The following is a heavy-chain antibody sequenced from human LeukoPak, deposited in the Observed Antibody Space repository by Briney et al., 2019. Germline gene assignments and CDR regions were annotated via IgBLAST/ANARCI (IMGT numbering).Heavy chain of an antibody. CDR1: GYTFTGYY. V-gene: IGHV1-2*02. CDR3: ARAAYYYDSSGYWRKGFDY. Sequence: ASVKVCCKASGYTFTGYYMHWVRQAPGQGLEWVGWINPNSGGTNYAQKFQGRVTMTRDTSISTAYMELSRLRSDDTAVYYCARAAYYYDSSGYWRKGFDYWGQGTLVTVSS. J-gene: IGHJ4*02. D-gene: IGHD3-22*01. CDR2: INPNSGGT.